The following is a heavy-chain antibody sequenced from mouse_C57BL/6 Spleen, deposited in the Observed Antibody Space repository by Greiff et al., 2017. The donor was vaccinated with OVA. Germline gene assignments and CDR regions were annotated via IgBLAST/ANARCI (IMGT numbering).Heavy chain of an antibody. D-gene: IGHD2-4*01. J-gene: IGHJ4*01. Sequence: QVQLKQPGAELVKPGASVKMSCKASGYTFTSYWITWVKQRPGQGLEWIGDIYPGSGSTNYNEKFKSKATLPVDTSSSTAYMQLSSLTSEDSAVYYCARYPYDYVYAMDYWGQGTSVTVSS. CDR1: GYTFTSYW. CDR3: ARYPYDYVYAMDY. CDR2: IYPGSGST. V-gene: IGHV1-55*01.